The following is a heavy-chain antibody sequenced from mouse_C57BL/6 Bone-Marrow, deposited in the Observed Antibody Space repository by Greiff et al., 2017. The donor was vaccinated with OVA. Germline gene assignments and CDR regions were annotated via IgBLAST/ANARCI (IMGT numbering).Heavy chain of an antibody. V-gene: IGHV5-4*03. CDR1: GFTFSSYA. D-gene: IGHD1-1*01. Sequence: EVKVVESGGGLVKPGGSLKLSCAASGFTFSSYAMSWVRQTPEKRLEWVATISDGGSYTYYPDNVKGRFTISRDNAKNNLYLQMSHLKSEDTAMYYCARVKYRTVGARYFDYWGQGTTLTVSS. J-gene: IGHJ2*01. CDR3: ARVKYRTVGARYFDY. CDR2: ISDGGSYT.